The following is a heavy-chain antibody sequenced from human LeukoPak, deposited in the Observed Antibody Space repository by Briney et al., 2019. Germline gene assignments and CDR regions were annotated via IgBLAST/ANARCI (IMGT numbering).Heavy chain of an antibody. J-gene: IGHJ4*02. D-gene: IGHD2-2*01. V-gene: IGHV3-73*01. CDR3: TRLSTHYQLLSVRSGPLSDY. Sequence: GGSLRLSCAASGFTFSGSAMHWVRQASGKGLEWVGRIRSKANSYATAYAASVKGRFTISRDDSKNTAYLQMNSLKTEDTAVYYCTRLSTHYQLLSVRSGPLSDYWGQGTLVTVSS. CDR2: IRSKANSYAT. CDR1: GFTFSGSA.